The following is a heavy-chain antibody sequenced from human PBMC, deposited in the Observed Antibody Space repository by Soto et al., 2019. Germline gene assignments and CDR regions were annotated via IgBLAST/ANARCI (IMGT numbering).Heavy chain of an antibody. J-gene: IGHJ5*02. CDR2: ISSSSSYI. D-gene: IGHD2-2*01. CDR1: GFTFSSYS. CDR3: ARGHIVVVPAASFP. Sequence: LRLSCAASGFTFSSYSMNWVRQAPGKGLEWVSSISSSSSYIYYADSVKGRFTISRDNAKNSLYLQMNSLRAEDTAVYYCARGHIVVVPAASFPSGQGTLVTVSS. V-gene: IGHV3-21*01.